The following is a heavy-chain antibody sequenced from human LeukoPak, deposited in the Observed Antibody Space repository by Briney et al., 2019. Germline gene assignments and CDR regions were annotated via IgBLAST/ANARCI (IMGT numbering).Heavy chain of an antibody. CDR1: GFTFSSYW. CDR2: IKQDGSEK. J-gene: IGHJ4*02. V-gene: IGHV3-7*04. D-gene: IGHD3-9*01. CDR3: ARGYYDILTGYYS. Sequence: GGSLRLSCAASGFTFSSYWMSRVRQAPGKGLEWVANIKQDGSEKYYVDSVKGRFTISRDNAKNSLYLQMNSLRAEDTAVYYCARGYYDILTGYYSWGQGTLVTVSS.